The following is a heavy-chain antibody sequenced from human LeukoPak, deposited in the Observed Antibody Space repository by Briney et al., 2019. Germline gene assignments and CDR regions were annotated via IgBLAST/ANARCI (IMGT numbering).Heavy chain of an antibody. Sequence: GGSLRLSCAASGFTFSSYWMSWVRQAPGKGLEWVSSISSSSSYIYYADSVKGRFTISRDNAKNSLYLQMNSLRAEDTAVYYCARDEGIAGFDYWGQGTLVTVSS. J-gene: IGHJ4*02. CDR2: ISSSSSYI. CDR3: ARDEGIAGFDY. V-gene: IGHV3-21*01. CDR1: GFTFSSYW. D-gene: IGHD6-13*01.